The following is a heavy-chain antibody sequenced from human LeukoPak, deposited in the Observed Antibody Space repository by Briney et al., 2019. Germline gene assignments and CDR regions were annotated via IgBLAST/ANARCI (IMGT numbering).Heavy chain of an antibody. CDR1: GGPISSYY. CDR3: ARGLPRPYCSGGSCFSPFHY. D-gene: IGHD2-15*01. CDR2: IYYTGST. J-gene: IGHJ4*02. Sequence: SETLSLTCTVSGGPISSYYWNWIRQPPGKGLEWIGYIYYTGSTNYNPALKSRVTISLDTSTNQFSLKVNSVTAADTAVYYCARGLPRPYCSGGSCFSPFHYWGQGTLVTVSS. V-gene: IGHV4-59*01.